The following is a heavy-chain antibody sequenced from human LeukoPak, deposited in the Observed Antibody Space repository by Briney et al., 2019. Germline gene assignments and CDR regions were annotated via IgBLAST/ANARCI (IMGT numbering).Heavy chain of an antibody. CDR1: GFTFDDYA. CDR3: AANYDSSGYYHNWFDP. D-gene: IGHD3-22*01. CDR2: ISWNSGGI. Sequence: GGSLRLSCAASGFTFDDYAMHWVRQAPGKGLEWVSGISWNSGGIGYADSVKGRFTISRDNAKNSLYLQMNSLRAEDTALYYCAANYDSSGYYHNWFDPWGQGTLVTVSS. V-gene: IGHV3-9*01. J-gene: IGHJ5*02.